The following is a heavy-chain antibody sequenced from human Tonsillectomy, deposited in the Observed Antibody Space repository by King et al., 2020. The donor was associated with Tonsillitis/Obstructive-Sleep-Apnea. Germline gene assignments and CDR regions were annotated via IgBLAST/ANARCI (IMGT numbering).Heavy chain of an antibody. CDR3: ARDHHFIAAASKGWFDP. CDR2: INHSGST. V-gene: IGHV4-34*01. D-gene: IGHD6-13*01. Sequence: VQLQQWGAGLLKPSETLSLTCAVYGASFSGYYWSWIRQPPGKGLEWIGEINHSGSTNYNPSLKSRVTISVDTSKNQFSLKLSSVTAADTAVYFCARDHHFIAAASKGWFDPWGQGTLVTVSS. J-gene: IGHJ5*02. CDR1: GASFSGYY.